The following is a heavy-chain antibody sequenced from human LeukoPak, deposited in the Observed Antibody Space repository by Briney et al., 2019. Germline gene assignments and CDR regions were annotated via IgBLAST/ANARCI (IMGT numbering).Heavy chain of an antibody. CDR3: ARQITVVVPAAMEIFDY. CDR2: IYYSGST. CDR1: GGSISSYY. Sequence: SETLSLTCTVSGGSISSYYWSWIRQPPGKGLEWIGYIYYSGSTNYNPSLKSRVTISVDTSKNQFSLKLSSVTAADTAVYYCARQITVVVPAAMEIFDYWGQGTLVTVSS. D-gene: IGHD2-2*01. V-gene: IGHV4-59*08. J-gene: IGHJ4*02.